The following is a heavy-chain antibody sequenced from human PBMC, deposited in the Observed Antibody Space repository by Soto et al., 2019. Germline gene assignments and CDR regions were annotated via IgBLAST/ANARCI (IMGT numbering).Heavy chain of an antibody. V-gene: IGHV5-51*01. D-gene: IGHD4-4*01. CDR3: ARHEQFYYYYYGMDV. CDR2: INPGDSDI. CDR1: GYGFTTYW. Sequence: GESLKISCKASGYGFTTYWIAWVRQMPGKGLEWMGIINPGDSDIRYSPSFQGHVTISADNSISTAYLQWSSLKASDTAMYYCARHEQFYYYYYGMDVWGQGPRSPSP. J-gene: IGHJ6*02.